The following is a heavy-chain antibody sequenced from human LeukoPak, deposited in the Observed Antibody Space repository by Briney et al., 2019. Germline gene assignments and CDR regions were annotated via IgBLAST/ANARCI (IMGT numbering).Heavy chain of an antibody. V-gene: IGHV4-59*01. CDR3: ARGTSTYYYNMDV. Sequence: PSETLSLTCTVSGGSTSSYYWNWIRQPPGKGLEWIGYIYNGGSTNYNPSLKSRVTISVDTSKNQFSLKLSSVTAADTAVYYCARGTSTYYYNMDVWGKGTTVTVSS. D-gene: IGHD6-6*01. J-gene: IGHJ6*04. CDR1: GGSTSSYY. CDR2: IYNGGST.